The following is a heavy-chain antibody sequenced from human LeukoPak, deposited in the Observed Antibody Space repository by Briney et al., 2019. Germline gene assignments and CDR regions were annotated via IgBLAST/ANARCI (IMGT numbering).Heavy chain of an antibody. D-gene: IGHD3-3*01. V-gene: IGHV3-30*18. CDR3: AKGSGYDFWSGYWTTYNWFDP. Sequence: GGSLRLSCAASGFTFSSYGMHWVRQAPGKGLEWVAVISYDGSNKYYADSVKGRFTISRDNSKNTLYLQMNSLRAEDTAVYYCAKGSGYDFWSGYWTTYNWFDPWGQGTLVTVSS. CDR2: ISYDGSNK. J-gene: IGHJ5*02. CDR1: GFTFSSYG.